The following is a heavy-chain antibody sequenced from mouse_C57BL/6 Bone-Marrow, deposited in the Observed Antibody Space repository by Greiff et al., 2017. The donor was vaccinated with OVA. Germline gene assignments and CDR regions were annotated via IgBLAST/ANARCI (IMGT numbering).Heavy chain of an antibody. CDR1: GYTFTSYW. V-gene: IGHV1-50*01. CDR3: ARGIYYSNYGWFAY. J-gene: IGHJ3*01. CDR2: IDPSDSYT. Sequence: VQLQQPGAELVKPGASVKLSCKAPGYTFTSYWMQWVKQRPGQGLEWIGEIDPSDSYTNYNQKFKGKATLTVDTSSSTAYMQLSSLTSEDSAVYYCARGIYYSNYGWFAYWGQGTLVTVSA. D-gene: IGHD2-5*01.